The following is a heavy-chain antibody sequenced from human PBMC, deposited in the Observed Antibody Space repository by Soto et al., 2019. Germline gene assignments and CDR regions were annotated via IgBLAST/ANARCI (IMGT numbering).Heavy chain of an antibody. CDR3: ARLYYYDSSGYTRPRYYYGMDV. V-gene: IGHV1-69*13. CDR1: GGTFSSYA. Sequence: ASVKVSCKASGGTFSSYAISWVRQAPGQGLEWMEGIIPIFGTANYAQKFQGRVTITADESTSTAYMELSSLRSEDTAVYYCARLYYYDSSGYTRPRYYYGMDVWGQGTTVTVYS. D-gene: IGHD3-22*01. J-gene: IGHJ6*02. CDR2: IIPIFGTA.